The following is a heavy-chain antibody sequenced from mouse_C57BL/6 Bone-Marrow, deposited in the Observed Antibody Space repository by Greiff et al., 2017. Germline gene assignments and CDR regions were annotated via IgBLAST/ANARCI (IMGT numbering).Heavy chain of an antibody. D-gene: IGHD2-2*01. J-gene: IGHJ4*01. CDR3: ARGGYEASYYAMDY. V-gene: IGHV3-6*01. CDR2: ISYDGSN. CDR1: GYSITSGYY. Sequence: ESGPGLVKPSQSLSLTCSVTGYSITSGYYWNWIRQSSGNKLECMGYISYDGSNNYNPSLKNRISITRDTSKNQFFLKLNSVTTEDTATYYCARGGYEASYYAMDYWGQGTSVTVSS.